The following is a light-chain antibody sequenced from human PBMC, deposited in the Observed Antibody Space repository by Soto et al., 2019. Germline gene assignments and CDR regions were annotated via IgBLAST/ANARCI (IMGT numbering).Light chain of an antibody. CDR2: DVS. Sequence: QSALTQPASVSGSPGQSITISCTGTSSDVGGYNYVSWYQQHPGKAPKLLIYDVSNRPSGVSNRFSGSKSGNTASLTISGLQAEDEADYYCSSYTPSSTVVFGGGTKVTVL. V-gene: IGLV2-14*03. J-gene: IGLJ2*01. CDR3: SSYTPSSTVV. CDR1: SSDVGGYNY.